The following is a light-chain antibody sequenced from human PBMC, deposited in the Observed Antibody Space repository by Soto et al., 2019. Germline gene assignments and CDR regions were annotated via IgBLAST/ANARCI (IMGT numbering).Light chain of an antibody. CDR2: AAS. CDR1: QSISSY. V-gene: IGKV1-39*01. Sequence: DIQMTQSPSSLSASVGDRVTIACRASQSISSYLNWYQHKPGKAPKLLIYAASSLQSGVPSRFSGSGSGTDFILSISSLQPEDFATYYCQQSYSNLLTFGQGTKMEIK. J-gene: IGKJ1*01. CDR3: QQSYSNLLT.